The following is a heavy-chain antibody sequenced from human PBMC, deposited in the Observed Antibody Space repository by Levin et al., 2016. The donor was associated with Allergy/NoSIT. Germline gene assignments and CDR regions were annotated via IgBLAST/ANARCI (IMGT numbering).Heavy chain of an antibody. D-gene: IGHD3-10*01. CDR3: ARHVIWFGESAKDY. J-gene: IGHJ4*02. CDR1: GGSIDRNSYY. CDR2: IDYSGST. Sequence: SETLSLTCTVSGGSIDRNSYYWGWIRQPPGKGLEWIGTIDYSGSTYYSPSLKSRLTMSVDTSKNQFSLKLTSVTVADTAVYYCARHVIWFGESAKDYWGQGFLVTVSS. V-gene: IGHV4-39*01.